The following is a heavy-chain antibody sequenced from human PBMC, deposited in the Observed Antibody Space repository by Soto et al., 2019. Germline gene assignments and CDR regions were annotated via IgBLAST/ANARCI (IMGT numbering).Heavy chain of an antibody. CDR3: ARIWTGYSSSWYFDY. CDR1: GFTFNTHW. D-gene: IGHD6-13*01. V-gene: IGHV3-11*01. CDR2: ISSSGSTI. Sequence: GGSLRLSCAASGFTFNTHWMSWVRQAPGKGLEWVSYISSSGSTIYYADSVKGRFTISRDNAKNSLYLQMNSLRAEDTAVYYCARIWTGYSSSWYFDYWGQGTLVTVSS. J-gene: IGHJ4*02.